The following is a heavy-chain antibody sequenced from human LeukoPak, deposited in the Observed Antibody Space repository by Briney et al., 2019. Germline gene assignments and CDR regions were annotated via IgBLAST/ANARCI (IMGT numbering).Heavy chain of an antibody. V-gene: IGHV1-18*01. D-gene: IGHD2-2*01. J-gene: IGHJ6*02. CDR2: ISGNSGNT. CDR1: GYSFISYG. Sequence: ASVKVCCKCSGYSFISYGINSVRQAPGPGLEWMGWISGNSGNTKYAVKFQGRVTMTTDTSTETVYMKLRSLRSDDTAVYYCARSGFTVVPIANYHDGMDVWGHGTTVTASS. CDR3: ARSGFTVVPIANYHDGMDV.